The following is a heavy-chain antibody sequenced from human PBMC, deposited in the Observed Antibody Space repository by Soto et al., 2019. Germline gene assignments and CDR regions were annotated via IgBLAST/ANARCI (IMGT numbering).Heavy chain of an antibody. J-gene: IGHJ4*02. CDR3: ARELGWEPVFDY. CDR2: ISYDGSNK. CDR1: GFTFRSYA. V-gene: IGHV3-30-3*01. Sequence: QVQLVESGGGVVQPGRSLRLSCAASGFTFRSYAMHWVRRAPGKGLEWVAVISYDGSNKYYADSVKGRFTISRDNSKNTLYLQMNSLRAEDTAVYYCARELGWEPVFDYWGQGTLVTVSS. D-gene: IGHD1-26*01.